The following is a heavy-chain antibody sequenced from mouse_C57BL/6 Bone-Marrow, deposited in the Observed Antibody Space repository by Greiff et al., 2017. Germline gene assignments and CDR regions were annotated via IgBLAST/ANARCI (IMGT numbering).Heavy chain of an antibody. CDR3: ARRTTGYAMDY. D-gene: IGHD1-1*01. CDR1: GFTFSSYG. CDR2: ISSGGSYT. V-gene: IGHV5-6*02. Sequence: EVKVVESGGDLVKPGGSLKLSCAASGFTFSSYGMSWVRQTPDKRLEWVATISSGGSYTYYPDSVKGRFTISRDNAKNTLYLQMSSLKSEDTAMYYCARRTTGYAMDYWGQGTSVTVSS. J-gene: IGHJ4*01.